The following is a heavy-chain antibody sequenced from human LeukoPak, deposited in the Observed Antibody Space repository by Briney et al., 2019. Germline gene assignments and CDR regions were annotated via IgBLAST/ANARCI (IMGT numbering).Heavy chain of an antibody. CDR1: GYTFTSYG. Sequence: ASVKVSCKATGYTFTSYGISWLRQAPAQGLEWMGWISAYNGNTNYAQKLQGRVTMTTDTSTSTAYMELRSLRSDDTAVYYCARERLEYGDYHDAFDIWGQGTMVTVSS. V-gene: IGHV1-18*01. CDR2: ISAYNGNT. D-gene: IGHD4-17*01. J-gene: IGHJ3*02. CDR3: ARERLEYGDYHDAFDI.